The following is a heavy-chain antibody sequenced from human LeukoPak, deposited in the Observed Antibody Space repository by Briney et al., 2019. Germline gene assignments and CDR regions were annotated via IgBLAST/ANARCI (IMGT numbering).Heavy chain of an antibody. J-gene: IGHJ5*02. D-gene: IGHD5-18*01. CDR1: GVSIGSSH. Sequence: PSETLSLTCTVSGVSIGSSHWSWIRQPVGKGLEWIARTYKNGDIKYNPSLKSRVTMSVDTSKNQFFLKMTSVTAADTAVYFCARGSAAMVDHNCFNPWGQGTLVTVSS. CDR2: TYKNGDI. CDR3: ARGSAAMVDHNCFNP. V-gene: IGHV4-4*07.